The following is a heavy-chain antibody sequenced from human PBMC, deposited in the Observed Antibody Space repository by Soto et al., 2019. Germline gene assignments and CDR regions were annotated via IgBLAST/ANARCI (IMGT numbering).Heavy chain of an antibody. CDR2: ISGSGGST. V-gene: IGHV3-23*01. CDR1: GFTFSSYA. J-gene: IGHJ6*02. Sequence: GGSLRLSCAASGFTFSSYAMSWVRQAPGKGLEWVSGISGSGGSTYYADSVKGRFTISRHNSKNTLYLQMNSLRAEDTAVYYCARDPYYDSSGYLASNGMDIWGQGTTVTVSS. CDR3: ARDPYYDSSGYLASNGMDI. D-gene: IGHD3-22*01.